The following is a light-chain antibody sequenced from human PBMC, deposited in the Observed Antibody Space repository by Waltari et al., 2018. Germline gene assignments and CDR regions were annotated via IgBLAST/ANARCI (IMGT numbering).Light chain of an antibody. Sequence: EIDLTPRPGTLSLSRGESATLQCRASQTVRTTYLAWYQQKPGQAPTLLIYGASSRATGIPDRFSGSGSGTDFSLTISSLEPEDVAVYYCQQYDISPLTFGGGTKVEIK. CDR1: QTVRTTY. CDR2: GAS. V-gene: IGKV3-20*01. CDR3: QQYDISPLT. J-gene: IGKJ4*01.